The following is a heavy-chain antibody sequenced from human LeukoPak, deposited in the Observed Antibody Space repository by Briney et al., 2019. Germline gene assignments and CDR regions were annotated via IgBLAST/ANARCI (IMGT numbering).Heavy chain of an antibody. J-gene: IGHJ5*02. D-gene: IGHD4/OR15-4a*01. Sequence: SETLSLTCTVSGGSITSDYWSWIRQPAGKGLEWIGRIFTSGSSSYNPSLKSRVTMSLDTSKNQFSLKLSSVTTADTAVYFCSRGGANDLWGQGTLVTVSS. CDR1: GGSITSDY. CDR3: SRGGANDL. V-gene: IGHV4-4*07. CDR2: IFTSGSS.